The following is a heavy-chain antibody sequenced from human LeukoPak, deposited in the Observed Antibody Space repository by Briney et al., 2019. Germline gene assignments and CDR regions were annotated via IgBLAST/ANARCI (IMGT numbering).Heavy chain of an antibody. D-gene: IGHD6-19*01. J-gene: IGHJ3*02. V-gene: IGHV1-2*02. CDR1: GYTFTGYY. CDR3: ARGPRNIAVAGTGAFDI. CDR2: INPNSGGT. Sequence: ASVKVSCKASGYTFTGYYMHWVRQAPGQGLEWMGWINPNSGGTNYAQKFQGRVTMTRDTSISTACMELSRLRSDDTAVYYCARGPRNIAVAGTGAFDIWGQGTMVTVSS.